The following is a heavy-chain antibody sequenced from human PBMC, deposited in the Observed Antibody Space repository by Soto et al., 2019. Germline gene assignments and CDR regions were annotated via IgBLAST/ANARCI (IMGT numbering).Heavy chain of an antibody. CDR2: IYYSGST. CDR3: ARYFSTTTFDY. CDR1: GGSISSGGYY. Sequence: PSETLSLTCTFSGGSISSGGYYWSWIRQHPGKGLEWIGYIYYSGSTYYNPSLKSRVTISVHTSKNQFSLKLSSVTAADTAVYYCARYFSTTTFDYRPQGTPLTVSS. J-gene: IGHJ4*02. D-gene: IGHD3-3*02. V-gene: IGHV4-31*03.